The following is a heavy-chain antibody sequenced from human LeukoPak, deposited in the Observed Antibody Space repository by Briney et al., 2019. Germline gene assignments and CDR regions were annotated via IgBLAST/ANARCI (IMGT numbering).Heavy chain of an antibody. D-gene: IGHD5-12*01. CDR2: IYYSGST. CDR1: GGSISSGGYY. Sequence: PSQTLSLTCTVSGGSISSGGYYWSWIRQHPGKGLEWIGYIYYSGSTYYNPSLKSRVTISVDTSKNQFSLKLSSVTAADTAVYYCARLPRSGYSGYSLGRHAFDIWGQGTMVTVSS. J-gene: IGHJ3*02. CDR3: ARLPRSGYSGYSLGRHAFDI. V-gene: IGHV4-31*03.